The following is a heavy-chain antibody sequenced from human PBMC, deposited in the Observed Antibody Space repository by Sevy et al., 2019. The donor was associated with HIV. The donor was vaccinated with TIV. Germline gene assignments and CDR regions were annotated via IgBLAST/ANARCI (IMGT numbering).Heavy chain of an antibody. D-gene: IGHD1-20*01. V-gene: IGHV4-59*01. Sequence: SETLSLTCTVSGGSISGYYWSWIRQPPGKGLEWIGYISYSGSTNYNPSLKSRFTKSVDTSKNEFSLKLSPVTAADTAVYYCARSRVITGTFDYWGQGTLVTVSS. J-gene: IGHJ4*02. CDR2: ISYSGST. CDR3: ARSRVITGTFDY. CDR1: GGSISGYY.